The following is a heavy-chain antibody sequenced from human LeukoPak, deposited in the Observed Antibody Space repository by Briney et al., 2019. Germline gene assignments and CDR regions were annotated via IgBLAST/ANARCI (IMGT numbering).Heavy chain of an antibody. CDR2: INSDGSST. CDR1: GFIYSSYW. V-gene: IGHV3-74*01. Sequence: GGSLRLSCAASGFIYSSYWMHWVRQAPGKGLVWVSRINSDGSSTSYADSVKGRFTISRDNAKNTLYLQMNSLRAEDTAVYYCARRVVVPAAPYYFDYWGQGTLVTVSS. CDR3: ARRVVVPAAPYYFDY. J-gene: IGHJ4*02. D-gene: IGHD2-2*01.